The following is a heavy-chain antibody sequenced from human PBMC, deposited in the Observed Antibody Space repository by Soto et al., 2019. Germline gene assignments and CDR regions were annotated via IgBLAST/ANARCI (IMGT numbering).Heavy chain of an antibody. Sequence: SGPTLVNPTQTLTLTCSFSGFSLSTSGVGGGWIRQSPGKALEWLALIYWSGDEHYRPSLKSRLSITKDTSKNHVVLIMTDMDPVDTATYYCARGIATLPVFAFDIWGQGXMVTVSS. J-gene: IGHJ3*02. D-gene: IGHD6-6*01. CDR2: IYWSGDE. V-gene: IGHV2-5*01. CDR3: ARGIATLPVFAFDI. CDR1: GFSLSTSGVG.